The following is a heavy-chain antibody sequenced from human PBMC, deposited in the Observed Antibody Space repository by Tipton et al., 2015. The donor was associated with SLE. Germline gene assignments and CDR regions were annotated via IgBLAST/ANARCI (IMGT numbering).Heavy chain of an antibody. CDR2: INPNSGGT. Sequence: QSGPEVKKPGASVKVSCKASGYTFTGYYMHWVRQAPGQGLEWMGWINPNSGGTNYAQKFQGRVTMTRDTSISTAYMELSRLRSDDTAVYYCARDRGAPEWEPLYYFDYWGQGTLVTVSS. CDR1: GYTFTGYY. D-gene: IGHD1-26*01. V-gene: IGHV1-2*02. CDR3: ARDRGAPEWEPLYYFDY. J-gene: IGHJ4*02.